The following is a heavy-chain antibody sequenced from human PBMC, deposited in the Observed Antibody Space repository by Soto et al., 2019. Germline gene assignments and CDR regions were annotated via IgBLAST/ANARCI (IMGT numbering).Heavy chain of an antibody. CDR2: INSDGSST. D-gene: IGHD3-10*01. CDR3: ARAKYYGSGSSYDY. V-gene: IGHV3-74*01. CDR1: GFTFSSYW. Sequence: GGSLRLSCAASGFTFSSYWMHWVRQAPGKGLVWVSRINSDGSSTSYADSVKGRFTISRDNAKNTLYLQMNSLRAEDTAVYYCARAKYYGSGSSYDYWGQGTLVTSPQ. J-gene: IGHJ4*02.